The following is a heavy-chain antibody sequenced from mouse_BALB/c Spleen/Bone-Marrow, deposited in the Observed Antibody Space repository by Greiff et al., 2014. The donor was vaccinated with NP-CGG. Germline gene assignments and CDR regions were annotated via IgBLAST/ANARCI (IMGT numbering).Heavy chain of an antibody. CDR2: INPYNGDT. J-gene: IGHJ4*01. CDR1: GYSFTGYF. V-gene: IGHV1-20*02. D-gene: IGHD1-2*01. CDR3: ARYYGQGAMDY. Sequence: DVHLVESGPELVKPGASVKISCKASGYSFTGYFMNWVMQSHGKSLEWIGRINPYNGDTFYNQKFKGKATLTVDKSSSTAHMELRSLASEDSAVYYCARYYGQGAMDYWGQGTSVTVSS.